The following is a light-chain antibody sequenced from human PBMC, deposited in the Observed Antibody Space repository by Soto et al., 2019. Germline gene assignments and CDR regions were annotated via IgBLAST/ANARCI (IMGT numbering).Light chain of an antibody. CDR2: AVS. J-gene: IGLJ1*01. CDR3: SSYTSDSSYV. Sequence: QSVLTQPACVSGSPGQSITISCTGTSSDVGLYDYVSWYQRHPGKAPQLMIYAVSNRPSGVSNRFSASKSANTASRFISGLQAEDEADYYCSSYTSDSSYVFGSGTKVTVL. V-gene: IGLV2-14*01. CDR1: SSDVGLYDY.